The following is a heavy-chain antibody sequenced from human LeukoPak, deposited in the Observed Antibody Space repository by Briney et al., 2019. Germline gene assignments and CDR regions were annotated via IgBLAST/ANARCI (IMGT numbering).Heavy chain of an antibody. CDR3: AGEARLGSGSYYLCDY. V-gene: IGHV4-59*01. CDR1: TGSITSYY. Sequence: SQTLSLTCTVATGSITSYYFSWIRHPPGKGLEWIGDIYYSGSTHYNPSLKSRVTISVDTSNSQFSLKLSSVTAADTAVYYCAGEARLGSGSYYLCDYWGQATLATVSS. CDR2: IYYSGST. J-gene: IGHJ4*02. D-gene: IGHD3-10*01.